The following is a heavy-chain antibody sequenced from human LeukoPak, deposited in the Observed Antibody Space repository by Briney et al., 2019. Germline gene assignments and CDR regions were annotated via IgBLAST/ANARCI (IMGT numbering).Heavy chain of an antibody. D-gene: IGHD1-1*01. CDR2: ISWNSGSI. CDR3: AKELRKGTTLFDY. CDR1: GFTFDDYA. Sequence: GGSLRLSCAASGFTFDDYAMHWVRQAPGKGLEWVSGISWNSGSIGYADSVKGRFTISRDNAKNSLYLQMNSLRAEDTALYYCAKELRKGTTLFDYWGQGTLVTVSS. J-gene: IGHJ4*02. V-gene: IGHV3-9*01.